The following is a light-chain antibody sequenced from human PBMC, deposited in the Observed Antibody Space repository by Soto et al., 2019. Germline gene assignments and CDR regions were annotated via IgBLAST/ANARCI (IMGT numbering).Light chain of an antibody. V-gene: IGLV2-14*03. CDR1: SSDVGCYNS. J-gene: IGLJ1*01. CDR2: DVS. Sequence: QSALTQPASVSGSPGQSITISCTGTSSDVGCYNSVSWYQHHPGKAPKLMIFDVSDRPSGVSSRFSGSKSGNTASLTISGLQAEDEADYYCSSYTTSSTPHYVFGPGTKVTVL. CDR3: SSYTTSSTPHYV.